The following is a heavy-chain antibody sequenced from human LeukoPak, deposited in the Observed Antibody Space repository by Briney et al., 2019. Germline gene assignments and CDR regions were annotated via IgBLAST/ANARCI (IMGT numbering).Heavy chain of an antibody. Sequence: PAGTLSLTCTVSGDSISTYYWSWIRQPPGKGLEWIGYIHYSGSTNYNPSRRSRVTISVDTSKNLFSLKLSSATAADTAVYFCARRAINSVLFDYWGQGTLVTV. CDR1: GDSISTYY. CDR2: IHYSGST. CDR3: ARRAINSVLFDY. V-gene: IGHV4-59*08. D-gene: IGHD5-12*01. J-gene: IGHJ4*02.